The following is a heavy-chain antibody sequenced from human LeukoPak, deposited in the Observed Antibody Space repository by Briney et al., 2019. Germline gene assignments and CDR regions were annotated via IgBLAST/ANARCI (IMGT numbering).Heavy chain of an antibody. CDR3: ARPTYYDFWSGGNWFDP. CDR1: GGSISSSSYY. CDR2: IYYSGST. V-gene: IGHV4-39*01. J-gene: IGHJ5*02. Sequence: SETLSLTCTVSGGSISSSSYYWGWIRQPPGKGLEWIGSIYYSGSTYYNPSLKNRVTISVDTSKNQFSLKLSSVTAADTAVYYCARPTYYDFWSGGNWFDPWGQGTLVTVSS. D-gene: IGHD3-3*01.